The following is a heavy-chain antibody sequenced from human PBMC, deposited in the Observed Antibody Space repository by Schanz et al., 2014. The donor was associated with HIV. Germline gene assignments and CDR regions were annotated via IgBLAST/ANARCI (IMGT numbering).Heavy chain of an antibody. CDR3: RAWLLGDRMDV. V-gene: IGHV3-NL1*01. CDR1: RFTFSSHA. J-gene: IGHJ6*02. D-gene: IGHD3-22*01. Sequence: QIQLVESGGGVVQPGGSLRLSCAASRFTFSSHAMHWVRQAPGRGLEWVSFTSSDGTTYYADSVKGRFTISRDISRNTIYLQMNGLRDEDTAVYYCRAWLLGDRMDVWGQGTTVTVSS. CDR2: TSSDGTT.